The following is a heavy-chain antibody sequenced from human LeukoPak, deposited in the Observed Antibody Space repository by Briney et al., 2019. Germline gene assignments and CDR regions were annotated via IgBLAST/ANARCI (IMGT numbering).Heavy chain of an antibody. CDR2: ISYDGSNK. D-gene: IGHD5-24*01. V-gene: IGHV3-30*03. Sequence: GGSLRLSCAASGFTFSSYGMHWVRQAPGKGLEWVAVISYDGSNKYYADSVKGRFTISRDNSKNSLYLQMNSLRAEDTAVHYCVRRYMATSAEDFDYWGQGTLVTVSS. CDR1: GFTFSSYG. J-gene: IGHJ4*02. CDR3: VRRYMATSAEDFDY.